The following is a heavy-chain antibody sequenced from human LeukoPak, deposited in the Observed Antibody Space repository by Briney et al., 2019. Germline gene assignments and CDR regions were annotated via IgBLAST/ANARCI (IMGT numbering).Heavy chain of an antibody. J-gene: IGHJ5*01. CDR3: AKEGAYPIITYDS. V-gene: IGHV3-7*01. CDR1: GFTFSNYW. Sequence: PGGSLGLSCAASGFTFSNYWMNWLRQAPGKGLEWVANIKQDGSEKYYVDSVKGRFTISRDNAKNSLYLQMNSLRAEDAGVYYCAKEGAYPIITYDSWGQGTLVTVSS. CDR2: IKQDGSEK. D-gene: IGHD1-14*01.